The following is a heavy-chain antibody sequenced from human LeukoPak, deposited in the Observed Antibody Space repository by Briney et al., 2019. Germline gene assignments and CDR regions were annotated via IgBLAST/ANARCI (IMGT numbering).Heavy chain of an antibody. J-gene: IGHJ4*02. CDR2: IYTGGTT. D-gene: IGHD6-19*01. V-gene: IGHV3-66*01. CDR3: TRDRSISVAGTNDY. CDR1: GFTVSGNY. Sequence: GGSLRLSCVGSGFTVSGNYMSWVRQAPGKGLEWVSIIYTGGTTYYADSVKGRFIISRDNSKNTLYLQMNSLSAEDTPMYYCTRDRSISVAGTNDYWGQGALVTVSS.